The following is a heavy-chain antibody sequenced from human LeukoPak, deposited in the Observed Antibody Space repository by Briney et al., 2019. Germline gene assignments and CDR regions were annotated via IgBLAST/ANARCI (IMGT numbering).Heavy chain of an antibody. Sequence: PSETLSLTCAVSGGSISSGGYSWSWIRQPPGKGLEWIAYIYYSGSTYYNPSLKSRVTISVDTSKNQFSLKLSSVTAADTAVYYCARRRDGYNTYYFDYWGQGTLVTVSS. CDR2: IYYSGST. V-gene: IGHV4-30-4*07. CDR1: GGSISSGGYS. J-gene: IGHJ4*02. CDR3: ARRRDGYNTYYFDY. D-gene: IGHD5-24*01.